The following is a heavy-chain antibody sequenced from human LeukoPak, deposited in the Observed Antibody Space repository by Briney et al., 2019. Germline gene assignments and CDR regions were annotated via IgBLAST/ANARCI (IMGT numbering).Heavy chain of an antibody. CDR2: ISSSSSSYI. D-gene: IGHD6-6*01. Sequence: GGSLRLSCAASGFTFSSYSMNWVRQAPGKGLEWVSSISSSSSSYIYYADSVKGRFTISRDNAKNSLYLQMNSLRAEDTAVYYCARGYSSSSKTYYFDYWGQGTLVTVSS. V-gene: IGHV3-21*01. CDR3: ARGYSSSSKTYYFDY. J-gene: IGHJ4*02. CDR1: GFTFSSYS.